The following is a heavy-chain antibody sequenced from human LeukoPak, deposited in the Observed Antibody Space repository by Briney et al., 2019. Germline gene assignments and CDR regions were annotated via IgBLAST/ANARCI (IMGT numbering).Heavy chain of an antibody. J-gene: IGHJ4*02. V-gene: IGHV4-59*12. CDR2: IYYSGST. CDR3: ARVVRYNDFHCFDY. D-gene: IGHD6-6*01. Sequence: SETLSLTCTVSGGSISSYYWSWIRQPPGKGLEWIGYIYYSGSTNYNPSLKSRVTISVDTSKNQFSLQLNSVTPEDTAVYYCARVVRYNDFHCFDYWGQGTLVTVSS. CDR1: GGSISSYY.